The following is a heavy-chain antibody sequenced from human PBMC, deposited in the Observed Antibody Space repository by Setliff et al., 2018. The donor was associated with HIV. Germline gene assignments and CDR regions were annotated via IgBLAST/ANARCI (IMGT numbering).Heavy chain of an antibody. V-gene: IGHV3-30*02. CDR3: ARSVIGYYYYGMDV. Sequence: PGGSLRLSCAASNFTFSSYGMHWVRQAPGKGLEWVAFTPNDGSYKNYADSVKGRFTISRDNSKNTLYLQMNSLRAEDTAVYYCARSVIGYYYYGMDVWGQGTLVTVSS. CDR2: TPNDGSYK. J-gene: IGHJ6*02. D-gene: IGHD3-10*01. CDR1: NFTFSSYG.